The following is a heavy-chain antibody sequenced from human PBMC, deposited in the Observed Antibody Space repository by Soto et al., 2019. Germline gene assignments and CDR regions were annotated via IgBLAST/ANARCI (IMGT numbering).Heavy chain of an antibody. V-gene: IGHV1-46*01. CDR1: GYTFTSYY. CDR2: INPSGGST. Sequence: ASVKVSCKASGYTFTSYYMHWVRQAPGQGLEWMGIINPSGGSTSYAQKFQGRVTMTRDTSTSTVYMELSSLRSEDTAVYYCGRDMLAWLLRESVTRCYYYGMDVWGQGTTVTVSS. D-gene: IGHD3-3*01. CDR3: GRDMLAWLLRESVTRCYYYGMDV. J-gene: IGHJ6*02.